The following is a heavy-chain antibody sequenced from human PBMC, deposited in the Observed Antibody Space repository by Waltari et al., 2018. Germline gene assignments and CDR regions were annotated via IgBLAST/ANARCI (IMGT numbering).Heavy chain of an antibody. CDR2: IWYEGSNK. J-gene: IGHJ4*02. V-gene: IGHV3-33*01. D-gene: IGHD6-6*01. CDR1: GFTFSSNA. CDR3: GRGGRRDGLVPFVNY. Sequence: QVQLVESGGGVVQPGRSLRLSCVACGFTFSSNAMNWVREAPGKVLGLLAVIWYEGSNKYYADSVKGRFTISRDNSKNTLYLQMNSLRAEDMAVYYCGRGGRRDGLVPFVNYWGQGTLVTVSS.